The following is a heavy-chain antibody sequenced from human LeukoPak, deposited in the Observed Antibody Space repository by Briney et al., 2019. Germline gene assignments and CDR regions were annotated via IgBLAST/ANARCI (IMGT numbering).Heavy chain of an antibody. D-gene: IGHD3-22*01. CDR3: ARGLGDSSGYYYHFGY. CDR1: GYTFTSYY. Sequence: ASVKVSCKASGYTFTSYYMHWVRQAPGQGLEWMGIINPSGGSTSYAQKFQGRVTMTMDTSTSTVYMELSSLRSGDTAVYYCARGLGDSSGYYYHFGYWGQGTLVTVFS. V-gene: IGHV1-46*01. CDR2: INPSGGST. J-gene: IGHJ4*02.